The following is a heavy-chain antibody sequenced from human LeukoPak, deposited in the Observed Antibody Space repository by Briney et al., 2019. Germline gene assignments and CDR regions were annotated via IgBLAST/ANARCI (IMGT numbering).Heavy chain of an antibody. V-gene: IGHV3-21*01. J-gene: IGHJ4*02. CDR3: ARIGAGSSRDY. Sequence: KPGGSLRLSCAASGFTFSNFAMTWVRQAPGKGLEWVSSIVGSSSIYYADSLKGRFTISRDNAKNSLYLQMNSLRAEDTAVYYCARIGAGSSRDYWGQGTLVTVSS. CDR2: IVGSSSI. D-gene: IGHD6-13*01. CDR1: GFTFSNFA.